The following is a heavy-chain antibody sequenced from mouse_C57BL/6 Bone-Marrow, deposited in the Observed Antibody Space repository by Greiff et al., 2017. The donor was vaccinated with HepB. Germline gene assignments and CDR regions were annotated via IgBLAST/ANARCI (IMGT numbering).Heavy chain of an antibody. CDR2: IYPGDGDT. CDR3: ARPDYYGSSPSYWYFDV. CDR1: GYAFSSYW. Sequence: QVQLQQSGAELVKPGASVKISCKASGYAFSSYWMNWVKQRPGKGLEWIGQIYPGDGDTNYNGKFKGKATLTADKSSSTAYMQLSSLTSEDSAVYFCARPDYYGSSPSYWYFDVWGTGTTVTVSS. J-gene: IGHJ1*03. V-gene: IGHV1-80*01. D-gene: IGHD1-1*01.